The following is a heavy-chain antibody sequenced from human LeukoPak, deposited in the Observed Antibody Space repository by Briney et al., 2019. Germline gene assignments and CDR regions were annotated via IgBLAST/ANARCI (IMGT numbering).Heavy chain of an antibody. CDR2: INPNAGGT. Sequence: ASVKVSCKTSGYTFTGYYMHWVRQAPGQGLEWMGWINPNAGGTNYAQKFQGRVTMTSDTSISTAYMELSSLKSDDTAMYYCARAPMIVVVFPPRLDFWGQGTLVTVSS. J-gene: IGHJ4*02. CDR3: ARAPMIVVVFPPRLDF. CDR1: GYTFTGYY. V-gene: IGHV1-2*02. D-gene: IGHD3-22*01.